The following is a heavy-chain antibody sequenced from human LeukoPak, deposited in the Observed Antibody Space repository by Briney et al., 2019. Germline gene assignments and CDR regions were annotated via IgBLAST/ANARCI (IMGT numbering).Heavy chain of an antibody. Sequence: ASVTVSCKASGYTFTSYDINWVRQATGQGLEWMGWMNPNSGNTGYAQKFQGRVTMTRNTSISTAYMELSSLRSEDTAVYYCARGRVQQRSGGGGYYFDYWGQGTLVTVSS. V-gene: IGHV1-8*01. CDR2: MNPNSGNT. CDR3: ARGRVQQRSGGGGYYFDY. D-gene: IGHD6-13*01. J-gene: IGHJ4*02. CDR1: GYTFTSYD.